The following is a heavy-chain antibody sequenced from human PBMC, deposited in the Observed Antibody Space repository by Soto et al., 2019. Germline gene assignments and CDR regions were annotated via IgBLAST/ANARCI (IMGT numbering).Heavy chain of an antibody. CDR2: IDWDDDK. CDR1: GFSLSTSGMR. CDR3: ARLWLHDAFDI. J-gene: IGHJ3*02. D-gene: IGHD6-19*01. Sequence: GSGPTLVNPTQTLTLTCTFSGFSLSTSGMRVSWIRRPPGKALEWLARIDWDDDKFYSTSLKTRLTISKDTSKNQVVLTMTNMDPVDTATYYCARLWLHDAFDIWGQGTMVTVSS. V-gene: IGHV2-70*04.